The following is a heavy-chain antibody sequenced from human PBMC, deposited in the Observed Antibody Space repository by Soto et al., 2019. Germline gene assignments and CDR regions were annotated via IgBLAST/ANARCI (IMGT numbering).Heavy chain of an antibody. Sequence: GGSLRLSCAACGFTFSSYWMSWVRQAPGKGLEWVANIKQDGSEKYYVDSVKGRFTISRDNAKNSLYLQMNSLRAEDTAVYYCARWDTGREVLHTTYSSYSLDVSGQGTTLTVSS. CDR1: GFTFSSYW. J-gene: IGHJ6*02. V-gene: IGHV3-7*01. CDR3: ARWDTGREVLHTTYSSYSLDV. D-gene: IGHD3-10*01. CDR2: IKQDGSEK.